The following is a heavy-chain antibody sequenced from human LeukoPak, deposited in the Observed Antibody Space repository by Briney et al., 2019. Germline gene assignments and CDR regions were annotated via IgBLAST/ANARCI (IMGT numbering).Heavy chain of an antibody. CDR3: ARDRGYDILTGYYAFAFDI. D-gene: IGHD3-9*01. Sequence: SETLSLTCTVSGGSISSYYWSWIRQPPGKGLEWIGYIYYSGSTNYNPSLKSRVTISVDTSKNQFSLKLSSVTSADTAVYYCARDRGYDILTGYYAFAFDIWGQGTMVTVSS. J-gene: IGHJ3*02. V-gene: IGHV4-59*01. CDR1: GGSISSYY. CDR2: IYYSGST.